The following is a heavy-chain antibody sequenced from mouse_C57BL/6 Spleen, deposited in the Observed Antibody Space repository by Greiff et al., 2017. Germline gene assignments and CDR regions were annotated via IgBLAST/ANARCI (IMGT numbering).Heavy chain of an antibody. D-gene: IGHD1-1*01. CDR3: ARSPTRSMDY. J-gene: IGHJ4*01. CDR2: IHPTSGST. CDR1: GYTFTSSW. V-gene: IGHV1-64*01. Sequence: QVQLQQPGAELVKPGASVKLSCTASGYTFTSSWMPWVKQRPGQGLEWIGMIHPTSGSTNYNEKFKSKATLTVDKSSSTAYMQLSSLTSEDSAVYYCARSPTRSMDYWGQGTSVTVSS.